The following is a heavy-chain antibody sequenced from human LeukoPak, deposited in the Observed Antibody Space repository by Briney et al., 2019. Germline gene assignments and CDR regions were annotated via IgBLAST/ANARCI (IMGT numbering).Heavy chain of an antibody. J-gene: IGHJ6*02. Sequence: SETLSLTCAVYGGSFSGYYWSWIRQPPGKGLEWIGEINHSGSTNYNPSLKSRVTMSVDTSKNQFSLKLSSVTAADTAVHYCARVAYGEYYYYGMDVWGQGTTVTVSS. CDR3: ARVAYGEYYYYGMDV. V-gene: IGHV4-34*01. CDR2: INHSGST. D-gene: IGHD4-17*01. CDR1: GGSFSGYY.